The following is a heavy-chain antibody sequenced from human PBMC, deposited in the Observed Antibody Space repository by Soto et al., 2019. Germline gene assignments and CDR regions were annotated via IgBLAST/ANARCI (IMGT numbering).Heavy chain of an antibody. CDR1: RDAFSKYA. J-gene: IGHJ6*02. CDR2: IIPIFGSR. CDR3: ARGETYLGV. D-gene: IGHD3-16*01. V-gene: IGHV1-69*01. Sequence: QVQLVQSGAEVRKPGSSVKVSCKASRDAFSKYAFNWVRQAHGQGLDWMGWIIPIFGSRNYAEKFQGRVTITADESTSTAYMELRGLRFEDTAVYYCARGETYLGVWGQGTTVTVSS.